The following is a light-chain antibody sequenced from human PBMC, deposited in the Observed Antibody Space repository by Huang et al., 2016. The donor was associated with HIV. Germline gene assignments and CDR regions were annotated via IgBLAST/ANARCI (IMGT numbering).Light chain of an antibody. CDR1: ESVISDH. CDR3: QQYGISPWT. Sequence: EVVLTQSPGTLSLSPGERGTLSCRASESVISDHLAWYQQKPGQAPSLLIYGASARATGIPDRFVGSGSGTGFTLTISRLEAEDSATYYCQQYGISPWTFGHGTKVEIK. J-gene: IGKJ1*01. CDR2: GAS. V-gene: IGKV3-20*01.